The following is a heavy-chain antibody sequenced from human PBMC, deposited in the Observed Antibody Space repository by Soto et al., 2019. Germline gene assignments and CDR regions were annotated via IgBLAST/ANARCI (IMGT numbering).Heavy chain of an antibody. CDR3: AKDEWEQLVTHDLDP. CDR2: ISYDGSNK. D-gene: IGHD6-6*01. CDR1: GFTFSSYG. V-gene: IGHV3-30*18. Sequence: QVQLVESGGGVVQPGRSLRLSCAASGFTFSSYGMHWVRQAPGKGLEWVAVISYDGSNKYYADSEKGRFTISRDNSKNTLYLQMNSLRAEDTAVYYCAKDEWEQLVTHDLDPWGQGTLVTVSS. J-gene: IGHJ5*02.